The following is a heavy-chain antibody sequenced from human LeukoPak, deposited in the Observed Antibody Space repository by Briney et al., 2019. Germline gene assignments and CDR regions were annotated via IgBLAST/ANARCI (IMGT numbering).Heavy chain of an antibody. CDR3: AKERAVIPRGGMDV. D-gene: IGHD4-11*01. CDR1: GFTFSTYA. CDR2: IGDSGGNT. V-gene: IGHV3-23*01. J-gene: IGHJ6*02. Sequence: GGSLRLSCAASGFTFSTYAMTWVRQAPGNGPEWVSGIGDSGGNTYYADSVKGRFTISRDNSKNTLYLQMNSLRAEDTAVYYCAKERAVIPRGGMDVWGQGTTVTVSS.